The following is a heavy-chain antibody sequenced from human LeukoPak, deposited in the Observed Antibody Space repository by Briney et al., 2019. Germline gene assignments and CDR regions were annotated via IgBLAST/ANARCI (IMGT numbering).Heavy chain of an antibody. J-gene: IGHJ3*02. Sequence: SESLTLTCTVSGGSISSSSYYWGWIRQPPGKGLEWIGSIHYSGSTYYDPSLKSRVTISVDTSKNQFSLKLSSVTAADTAVYYCARRIVVVPAAIPYDAFDIWGQGTMVTVSS. CDR2: IHYSGST. D-gene: IGHD2-2*02. V-gene: IGHV4-39*07. CDR3: ARRIVVVPAAIPYDAFDI. CDR1: GGSISSSSYY.